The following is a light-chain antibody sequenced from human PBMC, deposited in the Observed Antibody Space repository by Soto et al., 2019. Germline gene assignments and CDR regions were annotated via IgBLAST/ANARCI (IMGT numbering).Light chain of an antibody. V-gene: IGKV3D-15*01. CDR1: QSVSSY. J-gene: IGKJ5*01. Sequence: EIVMTQSPATLSLSPGERATLSCRASQSVSSYLAWYQQKPGQAPRLLIYDASNRATGIPARFSGSGSGTEFTLTISSLQSEDFAVYYCQQYNNWPPPTFGQGTRLEIK. CDR3: QQYNNWPPPT. CDR2: DAS.